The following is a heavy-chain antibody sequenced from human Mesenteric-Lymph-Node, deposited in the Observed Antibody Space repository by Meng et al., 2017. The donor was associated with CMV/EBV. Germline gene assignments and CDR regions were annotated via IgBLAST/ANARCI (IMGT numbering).Heavy chain of an antibody. CDR1: GFTFSSYW. J-gene: IGHJ4*02. CDR2: IKQDGSEK. D-gene: IGHD3-3*01. Sequence: GGSLRLSCAASGFTFSSYWMSWVRQAPGKGLEWVANIKQDGSEKYYVDSVKGRFTISRDNAKNSLYLQMNSLRAEDTAVYYCARVEPDFWSGYYTETFDYWGQGTLVTVSS. V-gene: IGHV3-7*01. CDR3: ARVEPDFWSGYYTETFDY.